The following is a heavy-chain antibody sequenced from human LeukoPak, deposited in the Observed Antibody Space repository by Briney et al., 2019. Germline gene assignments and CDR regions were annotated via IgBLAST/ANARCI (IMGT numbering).Heavy chain of an antibody. CDR2: VNGDGYT. V-gene: IGHV3-43*02. J-gene: IGHJ4*02. CDR1: GFNFGANS. D-gene: IGHD2-15*01. CDR3: AKDIGGGLLEY. Sequence: GGSLRLSYAASGFNFGANSMHWARQVPGKGLEWVSLVNGDGYTYYAASVNGRFTVSRDNSKNSLYLQMSSLRPEDTALYYCAKDIGGGLLEYWGQGTLVTVSS.